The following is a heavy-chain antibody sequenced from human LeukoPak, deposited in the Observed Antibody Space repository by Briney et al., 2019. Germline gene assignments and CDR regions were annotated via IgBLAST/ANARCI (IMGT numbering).Heavy chain of an antibody. J-gene: IGHJ6*02. Sequence: PGRSLRLSCAASGFTFNSYEMHWVRQAPGKGLKWVAVISYDGSNKYYADFVKGRFTFSRGNSENTVHLQMNSLRAEDTAVYYCARGRSRERAYGMDVWGPGTTVTVSS. CDR2: ISYDGSNK. CDR1: GFTFNSYE. CDR3: ARGRSRERAYGMDV. D-gene: IGHD6-6*01. V-gene: IGHV3-30-3*01.